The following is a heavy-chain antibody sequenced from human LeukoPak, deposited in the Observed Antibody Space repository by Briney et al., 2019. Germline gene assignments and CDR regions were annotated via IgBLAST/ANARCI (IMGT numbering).Heavy chain of an antibody. CDR1: GGNMSPYY. D-gene: IGHD2-15*01. CDR3: ARLGFCRGDNCLDDY. CDR2: IFYTGGT. J-gene: IGHJ4*02. V-gene: IGHV4-59*08. Sequence: SETLSLTCTVSGGNMSPYYWSWMRQPPGKGPEYVGYIFYTGGTNYNPSLKRRVAVSLDTSKNQFSLKLSSVTATDTAVYYCARLGFCRGDNCLDDYWGQGTLVTVSS.